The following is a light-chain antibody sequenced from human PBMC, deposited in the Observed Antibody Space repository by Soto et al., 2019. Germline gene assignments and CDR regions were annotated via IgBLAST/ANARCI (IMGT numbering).Light chain of an antibody. CDR3: QTWGTGLLV. J-gene: IGLJ3*02. Sequence: QLVLTQSPSASSSLGASVKLTCTLSRVHSSYAIAWHQQQPEKGPRYLMKLNSDGSHSKGDGIPDRFSGSSSGAERYLTISSLQSEDEADYYCQTWGTGLLVFGGGTKLTVL. V-gene: IGLV4-69*01. CDR1: RVHSSYA. CDR2: LNSDGSH.